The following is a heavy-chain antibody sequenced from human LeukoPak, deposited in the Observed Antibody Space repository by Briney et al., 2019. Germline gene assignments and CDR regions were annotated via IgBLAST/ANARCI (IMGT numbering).Heavy chain of an antibody. Sequence: ASVKVSCKVSGYSLTDFSINWVRQAPGKGFEWMGGFAPEDGERIYAQKFQGRVTMTEDTSADTAYMELSSLKSEDTAVYFCTAGVAVSRWYYFDYWGQGTLVIVSS. V-gene: IGHV1-24*01. CDR2: FAPEDGER. CDR1: GYSLTDFS. CDR3: TAGVAVSRWYYFDY. J-gene: IGHJ4*01. D-gene: IGHD6-13*01.